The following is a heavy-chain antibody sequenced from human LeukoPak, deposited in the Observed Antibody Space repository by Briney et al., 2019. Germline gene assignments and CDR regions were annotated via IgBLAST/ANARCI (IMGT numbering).Heavy chain of an antibody. CDR3: AKRRRAKRSIAALWDMDV. D-gene: IGHD6-6*01. V-gene: IGHV3-30*02. Sequence: PGGSLRLSCAASGFTFSSYGMHWVRQAPGKGLEWVAFIRYDGSNKYYADSVKGRFTISRDNSKNTLYLQMNSLRAEDTAVYYCAKRRRAKRSIAALWDMDVWGKGTTVTVSS. J-gene: IGHJ6*03. CDR2: IRYDGSNK. CDR1: GFTFSSYG.